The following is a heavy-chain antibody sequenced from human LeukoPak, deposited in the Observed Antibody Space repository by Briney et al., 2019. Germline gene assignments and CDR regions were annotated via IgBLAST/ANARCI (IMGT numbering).Heavy chain of an antibody. V-gene: IGHV3-30*02. CDR1: GFSFSSYG. CDR3: ANRIAVAGTSEY. Sequence: GGSLRLSCAASGFSFSSYGMHWVRQAPGKGLEWVAFIRYDGSNKYYADSVKGRFTISRDNSKNTLYLQMNSLRAEDTAVYYCANRIAVAGTSEYWGQGTLVTVSS. CDR2: IRYDGSNK. J-gene: IGHJ4*02. D-gene: IGHD6-19*01.